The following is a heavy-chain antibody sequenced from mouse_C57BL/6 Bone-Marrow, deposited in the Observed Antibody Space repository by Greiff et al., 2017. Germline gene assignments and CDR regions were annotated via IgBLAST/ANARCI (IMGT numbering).Heavy chain of an antibody. J-gene: IGHJ4*01. CDR3: AKISGGYYAMDY. V-gene: IGHV3-6*01. CDR1: GYSITSGYY. CDR2: ISYDGSN. Sequence: DVQLQESGPGLVKPSQSLSLTCSVTGYSITSGYYWNWIRQFPGNKLEWMGYISYDGSNNYNPSLKNRISITRDTSKNQFFLKLNSVTTEDTATYYCAKISGGYYAMDYWGQGTSVTVSS.